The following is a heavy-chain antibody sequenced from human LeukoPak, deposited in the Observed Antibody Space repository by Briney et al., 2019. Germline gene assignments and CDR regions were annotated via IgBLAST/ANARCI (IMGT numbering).Heavy chain of an antibody. J-gene: IGHJ5*02. V-gene: IGHV4-34*01. D-gene: IGHD6-19*01. Sequence: SETLSLTCAVYGGSFSGYYWSWIRQPPGKGLEWIGEINHSGSTNYNPSLKSRVTISVDTSKNQFSLRLSSVTAADTAVYYCAGRSGRIDPWGQGALVTVPS. CDR3: AGRSGRIDP. CDR2: INHSGST. CDR1: GGSFSGYY.